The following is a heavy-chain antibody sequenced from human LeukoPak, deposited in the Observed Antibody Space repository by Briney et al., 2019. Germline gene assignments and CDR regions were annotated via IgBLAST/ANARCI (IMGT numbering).Heavy chain of an antibody. V-gene: IGHV1-2*02. Sequence: ASVKVSCKASGYTFTGYYMHWMRQSPGQGLEWMGWINLSTGGTNYAQKFHGRVTMTRDTSISTAYMELRRLRYDDTAVYYCASWAGGDEPVASFDYWGQGTLVTVSS. CDR1: GYTFTGYY. J-gene: IGHJ4*02. CDR2: INLSTGGT. CDR3: ASWAGGDEPVASFDY. D-gene: IGHD3-10*01.